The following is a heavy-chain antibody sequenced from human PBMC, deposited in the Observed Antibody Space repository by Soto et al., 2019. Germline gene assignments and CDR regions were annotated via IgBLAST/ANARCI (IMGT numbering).Heavy chain of an antibody. J-gene: IGHJ3*01. D-gene: IGHD1-1*01. CDR3: ATWHEREHAYDV. CDR2: LYDVDGS. Sequence: GECLRLSCSASGLTVSGKKYVAWVRQAPGKWLEWVSALYDVDGSFYSDSVKGRFTTSSDSSKTTVYLQMNDLRPADTAVYYCATWHEREHAYDVWGQGTTFTVSS. CDR1: GLTVSGKKY. V-gene: IGHV3-53*01.